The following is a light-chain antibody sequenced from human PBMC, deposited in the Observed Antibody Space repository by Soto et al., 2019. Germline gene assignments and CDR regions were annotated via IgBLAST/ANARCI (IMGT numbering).Light chain of an antibody. V-gene: IGKV3-20*01. Sequence: IVLTQSPGTLSLSPGERATLSCRAIHIFSSSYLAWYQQKPGQAPRFLIYSASSRATGIPDRFSGSGSGTDFTLTISSLQPEDVATYYCQKYNSAPPTWTFGQGTKVDIK. CDR2: SAS. CDR3: QKYNSAPPTWT. J-gene: IGKJ1*01. CDR1: HIFSSSY.